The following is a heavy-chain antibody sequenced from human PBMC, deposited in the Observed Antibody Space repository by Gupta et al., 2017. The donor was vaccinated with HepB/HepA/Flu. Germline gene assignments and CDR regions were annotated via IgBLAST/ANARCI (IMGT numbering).Heavy chain of an antibody. J-gene: IGHJ3*01. CDR3: TRGRGWLGAFDA. CDR2: MNPKRGNT. CDR1: GYTFSTHD. D-gene: IGHD6-19*01. V-gene: IGHV1-8*01. Sequence: QVQLVQSGAEVKKPGASVKVSCKASGYTFSTHDINWVRQATGQGLEWLAWMNPKRGNTGYAQKFQGRVTVTRNTSISTAYMELTSLRSGDTAVYYCTRGRGWLGAFDAWGQGTMVTV.